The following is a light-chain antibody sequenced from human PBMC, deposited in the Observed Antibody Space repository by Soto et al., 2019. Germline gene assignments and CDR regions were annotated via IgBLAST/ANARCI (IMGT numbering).Light chain of an antibody. CDR1: SSDVGFFNY. CDR3: CSYRSVNTVV. V-gene: IGLV2-14*01. Sequence: QSALTQPASVSGSPGQSITLSCTGTSSDVGFFNYVSWYQQHPGKAPKLMIYEVTNRPSGVSIRFSGSKSGDTASLTISGLQAEDEADYYCCSYRSVNTVVFGRGTKGPS. J-gene: IGLJ2*01. CDR2: EVT.